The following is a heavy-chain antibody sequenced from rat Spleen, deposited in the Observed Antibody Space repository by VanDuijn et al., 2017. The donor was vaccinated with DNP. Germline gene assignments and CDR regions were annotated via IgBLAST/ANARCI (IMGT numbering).Heavy chain of an antibody. J-gene: IGHJ2*01. D-gene: IGHD5-1*01. Sequence: EVQLVASGGGLVQPERSLKLSCTASGFTFSNSGMAWVRQAPTKGLEWVASISYDGGSTYYGDSVKGRFTISRDNAKSTLYLQMNSLRSEDMATYYCASRTGSFDYWGQGVMVTVSS. CDR2: ISYDGGST. CDR3: ASRTGSFDY. V-gene: IGHV5-22*01. CDR1: GFTFSNSG.